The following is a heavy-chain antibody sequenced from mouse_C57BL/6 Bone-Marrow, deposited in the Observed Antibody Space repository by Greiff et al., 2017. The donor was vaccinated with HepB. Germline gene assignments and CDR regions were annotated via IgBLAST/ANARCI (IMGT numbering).Heavy chain of an antibody. CDR3: ARDALYYGSSLYWYFDV. V-gene: IGHV7-1*01. J-gene: IGHJ1*03. Sequence: EVKVVESGGGLVQSGRSLRLSCATSGFTFSDFYMEWVRQAPGKGLEWIAASRNKANDYTTEYSASVKGRFIVSRDTSQSILYLQMNALRAEDTAIYYCARDALYYGSSLYWYFDVWGTGTTVTVSS. D-gene: IGHD1-1*01. CDR2: SRNKANDYTT. CDR1: GFTFSDFY.